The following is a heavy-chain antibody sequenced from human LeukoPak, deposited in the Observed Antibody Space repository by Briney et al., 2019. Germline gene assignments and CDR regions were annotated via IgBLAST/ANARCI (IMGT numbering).Heavy chain of an antibody. J-gene: IGHJ4*02. CDR1: GGSIGSGGYS. CDR2: IYHSGST. V-gene: IGHV4-30-2*01. D-gene: IGHD5-18*01. CDR3: ARVDTAMVTFDY. Sequence: PSETLSLTCAVSGGSIGSGGYSWSWIRQPPGTGLEWIGYIYHSGSTYYNPSLKSRVTISVDRSKNQFSLKLSSVTAADTAVYYCARVDTAMVTFDYWGQGTLVTVSS.